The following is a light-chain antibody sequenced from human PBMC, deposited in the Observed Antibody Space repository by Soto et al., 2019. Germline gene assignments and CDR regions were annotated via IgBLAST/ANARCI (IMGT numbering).Light chain of an antibody. J-gene: IGKJ1*01. V-gene: IGKV4-1*01. CDR1: QSVLYSPNNKNY. CDR2: WAS. Sequence: DIVMTQSPDSLAVSLGERATINCKSSQSVLYSPNNKNYLAWYQQKPGQPPKLLIYWASTRESGVPDRFSGSGSGTDFPLTISSLQAEDVAFYFCQQYHSPPQSFGQGTKVEIK. CDR3: QQYHSPPQS.